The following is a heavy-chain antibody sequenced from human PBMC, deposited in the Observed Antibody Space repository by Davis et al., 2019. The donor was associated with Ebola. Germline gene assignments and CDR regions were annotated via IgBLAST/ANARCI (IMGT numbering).Heavy chain of an antibody. Sequence: GESLKISCAASGFTFSGSAMHWVRQASGKGLEWVGRIRSKANSYATAYAASVKGRFTISRDDSKNTAYPQMNSLKTEDTAVYYCTRLDYGMDAWGRGTTVTVPS. CDR3: TRLDYGMDA. CDR1: GFTFSGSA. CDR2: IRSKANSYAT. J-gene: IGHJ6*02. V-gene: IGHV3-73*01.